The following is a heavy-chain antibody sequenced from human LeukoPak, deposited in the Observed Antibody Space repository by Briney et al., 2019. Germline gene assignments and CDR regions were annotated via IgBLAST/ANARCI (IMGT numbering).Heavy chain of an antibody. J-gene: IGHJ4*02. D-gene: IGHD1-26*01. CDR1: GYSISSSNW. Sequence: PSDTLSLTCAVSGYSISSSNWWGWIRQPPGKGLEWIGYIYHTGSTHYSPSLRSRATMSVDTSKNQFSLKLSSVTAADTAVYYCARHLNAGSYPLDHWGQGTLVTVSS. CDR3: ARHLNAGSYPLDH. CDR2: IYHTGST. V-gene: IGHV4-28*01.